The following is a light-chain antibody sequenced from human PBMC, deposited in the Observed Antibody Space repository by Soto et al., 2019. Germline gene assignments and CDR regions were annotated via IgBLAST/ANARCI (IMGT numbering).Light chain of an antibody. J-gene: IGKJ4*01. Sequence: DIVMTQSPVALSASVGARVTITCRASQNIRGFLHWYQQKPGQAPKLLIYGTSNLESGVPSRFGGSGSGTDFTLTISGLQLEDFATYYCQQSFSNYFTFGGGTKVEI. V-gene: IGKV1-39*01. CDR2: GTS. CDR1: QNIRGF. CDR3: QQSFSNYFT.